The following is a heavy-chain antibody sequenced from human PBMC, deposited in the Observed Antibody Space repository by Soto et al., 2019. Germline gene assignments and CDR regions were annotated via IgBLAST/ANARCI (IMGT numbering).Heavy chain of an antibody. CDR2: IYYSGST. V-gene: IGHV4-30-4*01. J-gene: IGHJ3*02. CDR1: GGSISSGDYY. Sequence: QVQLQESGPGLVKPSQTLSLTCTVSGGSISSGDYYWGWIRQPPGKGLEWIGYIYYSGSTYYNPSLKSRVTISVDTSKNQFSLKLSSVTAADTAVYYCARGRAYDFWSGLKAFDIWGQGTMATVSS. D-gene: IGHD3-3*01. CDR3: ARGRAYDFWSGLKAFDI.